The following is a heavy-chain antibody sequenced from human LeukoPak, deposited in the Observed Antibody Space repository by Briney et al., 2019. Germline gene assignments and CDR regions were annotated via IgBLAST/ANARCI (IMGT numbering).Heavy chain of an antibody. CDR1: GFTFSSYW. D-gene: IGHD3-9*01. V-gene: IGHV3-7*01. CDR3: ARRTGYDILTGYHLYYFDY. Sequence: GGSLRLSCAASGFTFSSYWMSWVRQAPGKGLEWVANIKQDGSEKNYVDSVKGRFTISRDNAKNSLYLQMNSLRAEDTAVYYCARRTGYDILTGYHLYYFDYWGQGTLVTVSS. CDR2: IKQDGSEK. J-gene: IGHJ4*02.